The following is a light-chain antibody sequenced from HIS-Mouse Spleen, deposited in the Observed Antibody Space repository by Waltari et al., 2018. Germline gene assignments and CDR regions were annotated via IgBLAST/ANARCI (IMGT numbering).Light chain of an antibody. CDR1: SSNIGAGYD. Sequence: QSVLTQPPSVSGAPGQRVTISCTGSSSNIGAGYDVHWYQQLPGTAPKLLIYGNSNRPSGVPDRFSGSKSGTSASLAITVLQAEDEADYYCQSYDSSLRAWVFGGGTKLTVL. CDR2: GNS. V-gene: IGLV1-40*01. J-gene: IGLJ3*02. CDR3: QSYDSSLRAWV.